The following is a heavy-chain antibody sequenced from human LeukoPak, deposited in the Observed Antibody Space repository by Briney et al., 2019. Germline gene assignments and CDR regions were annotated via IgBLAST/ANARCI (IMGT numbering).Heavy chain of an antibody. CDR1: GGTFISYA. CDR3: ARAGAAAGTGWFDP. V-gene: IGHV1-69*05. J-gene: IGHJ5*02. CDR2: IIPIFGTA. Sequence: SVKVSCKASGGTFISYAISWVRQAPGQGLEWMGGIIPIFGTANYAQKFQGRVTITTDESTSTAYMELSSLRSEDTAVYYCARAGAAAGTGWFDPWGQGTLVTVSS. D-gene: IGHD6-13*01.